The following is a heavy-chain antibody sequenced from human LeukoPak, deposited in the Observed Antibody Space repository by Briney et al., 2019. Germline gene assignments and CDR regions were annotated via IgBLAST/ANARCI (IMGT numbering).Heavy chain of an antibody. Sequence: SETLSLTCTVSGGSISSYYWSWIRQPAGKGLEWIGRFFTSGSTDYNPSLKSRVTMSVDTSKNQFSLKLSSVTAADTAVYYCARVLGNGIDGFDIWGQGTMVTVAS. CDR3: ARVLGNGIDGFDI. J-gene: IGHJ3*02. CDR1: GGSISSYY. V-gene: IGHV4-4*07. D-gene: IGHD2-8*01. CDR2: FFTSGST.